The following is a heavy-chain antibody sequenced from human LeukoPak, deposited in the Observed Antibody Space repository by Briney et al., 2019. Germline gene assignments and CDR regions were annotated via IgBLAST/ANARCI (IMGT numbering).Heavy chain of an antibody. Sequence: GGSLRLSCAASGFTFSSYDMHWVRQATGKGLEWVSAIGTAGDTYYPGSVKGRFTISRENAKNSLYLQMNSLRAEDTAVYYCARAIGHYYDSSGTYFDYWGQGTLVTVSS. V-gene: IGHV3-13*01. CDR2: IGTAGDT. CDR1: GFTFSSYD. D-gene: IGHD3-22*01. J-gene: IGHJ4*02. CDR3: ARAIGHYYDSSGTYFDY.